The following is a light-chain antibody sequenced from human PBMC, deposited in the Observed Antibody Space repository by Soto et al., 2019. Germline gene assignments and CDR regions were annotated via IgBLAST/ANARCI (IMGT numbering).Light chain of an antibody. V-gene: IGLV4-69*01. CDR3: QTWGTGNVV. CDR2: LNSDGSH. CDR1: SGHSSYA. J-gene: IGLJ2*01. Sequence: QSVLTQSPSASASLGASVKLTCTLSSGHSSYAIAWHQQQPEKGPRYLMKLNSDGSHSKGDGIPDRFSGSSSGAERYLTISSLPSEDEADYYCQTWGTGNVVFGGGTKVTVL.